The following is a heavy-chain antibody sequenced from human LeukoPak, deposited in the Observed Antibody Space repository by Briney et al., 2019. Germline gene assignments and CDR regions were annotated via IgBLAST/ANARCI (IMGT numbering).Heavy chain of an antibody. CDR3: AGAKIGVAGFFDN. J-gene: IGHJ4*02. Sequence: SGGSLRLSCAASGFTFSDYYMSWIRQPPGKGLEWIGYIHYSGSTNYNPSLKSRVTTSVDTSKNQFSLKLTSVTAADTAVYYCAGAKIGVAGFFDNWGQGTLVIVSS. CDR2: IHYSGST. CDR1: GFTFSDYY. D-gene: IGHD6-19*01. V-gene: IGHV4-59*08.